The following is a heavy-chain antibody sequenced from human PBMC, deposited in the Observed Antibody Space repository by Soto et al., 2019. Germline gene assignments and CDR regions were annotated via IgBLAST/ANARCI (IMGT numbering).Heavy chain of an antibody. CDR1: GFTLSGDD. Sequence: EVQLAESGGGLAQPGGSLRLSCAASGFTLSGDDMDWVRQAPGKGLEYVSGISSNGVGTYYANSVKGRFTISRDKYKTKVYLQMGSLRPEDMDVYYCARRARPYFYYIDVWGKGTPVTVSS. CDR3: ARRARPYFYYIDV. D-gene: IGHD6-6*01. J-gene: IGHJ6*03. V-gene: IGHV3-64*01. CDR2: ISSNGVGT.